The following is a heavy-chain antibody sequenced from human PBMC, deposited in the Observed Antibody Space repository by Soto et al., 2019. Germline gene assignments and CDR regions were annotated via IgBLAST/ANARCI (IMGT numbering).Heavy chain of an antibody. J-gene: IGHJ4*02. Sequence: SVKVSCKASGGTFSTYAIDWVRQAPGQGLEWMGGIIPLFGTAKYAQNFQGRIMITADESTNTAYMELGSLRSQDTAVYYCARGVHYDSSGYYYFYWGQGTLVTVSS. CDR3: ARGVHYDSSGYYYFY. CDR1: GGTFSTYA. CDR2: IIPLFGTA. V-gene: IGHV1-69*13. D-gene: IGHD3-22*01.